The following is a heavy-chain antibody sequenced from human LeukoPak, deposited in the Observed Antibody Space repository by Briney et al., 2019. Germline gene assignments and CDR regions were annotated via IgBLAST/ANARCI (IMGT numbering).Heavy chain of an antibody. D-gene: IGHD6-13*01. CDR3: ARIGAGSSRDY. CDR2: ISRTGSTK. J-gene: IGHJ4*02. CDR1: GFTFSSYE. Sequence: GGSLRLSCAASGFTFSSYEMNWVRQAPGKGLEWVSYISRTGSTKYYADSVRGRFTISRDNAKNSLSLQMNSLRAEDTAVYYCARIGAGSSRDYWGQGTLVTVSS. V-gene: IGHV3-48*03.